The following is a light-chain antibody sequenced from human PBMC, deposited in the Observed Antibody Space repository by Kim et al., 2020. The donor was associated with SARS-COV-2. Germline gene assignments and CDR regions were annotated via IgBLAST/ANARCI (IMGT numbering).Light chain of an antibody. V-gene: IGLV3-21*01. J-gene: IGLJ1*01. Sequence: AAGQPARITCEGNNIGGHSVHWYQQKPGQAPVLVIYYDSDRPSGIPERFSGSKAATTATLTISRVEAGDEADYYCQVWDTDTDDYVFGTGTKVTVL. CDR1: NIGGHS. CDR3: QVWDTDTDDYV. CDR2: YDS.